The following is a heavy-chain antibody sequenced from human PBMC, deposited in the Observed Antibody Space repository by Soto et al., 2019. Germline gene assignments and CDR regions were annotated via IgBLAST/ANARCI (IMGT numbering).Heavy chain of an antibody. J-gene: IGHJ6*02. CDR3: ARVSRELRNYYYYGMDV. D-gene: IGHD1-7*01. Sequence: PSLTCAVYGGSFSGYYWSWIRQPPGKGLEWIGEINHSGSTNYNPSLKSRVTISVDTSKNQFSLKLSSVTAADTAVYYCARVSRELRNYYYYGMDVWGQGTTVTVSS. CDR2: INHSGST. V-gene: IGHV4-34*01. CDR1: GGSFSGYY.